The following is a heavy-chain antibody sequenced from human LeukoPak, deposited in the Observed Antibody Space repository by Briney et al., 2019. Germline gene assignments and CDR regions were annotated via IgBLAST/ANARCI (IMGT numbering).Heavy chain of an antibody. J-gene: IGHJ4*02. Sequence: ASVKVSCKASGYTFTSYYMHWVRQAPGQGLEWMGWMNPNSDNTGYAQKFQGRVTMTRNTSISTAYMELSSLRSEDTAVYYCAKETGITMIVVVMDYWGQGTLVTVSS. D-gene: IGHD3-22*01. V-gene: IGHV1-8*02. CDR2: MNPNSDNT. CDR1: GYTFTSYY. CDR3: AKETGITMIVVVMDY.